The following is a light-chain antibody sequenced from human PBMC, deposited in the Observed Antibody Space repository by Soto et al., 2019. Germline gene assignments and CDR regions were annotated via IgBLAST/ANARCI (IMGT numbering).Light chain of an antibody. CDR1: QSVRSSY. J-gene: IGKJ2*01. CDR2: DAA. CDR3: QQYGNSPYT. V-gene: IGKV3-20*01. Sequence: EIVLTQPPGTLSLSPGERATLSCRASQSVRSSYLAWYQQKPGQAPRLLIYDAASRATGIPDRFSGSGSGTDFTLTISRLEPEDCAVYYCQQYGNSPYTFGQGTKLEIK.